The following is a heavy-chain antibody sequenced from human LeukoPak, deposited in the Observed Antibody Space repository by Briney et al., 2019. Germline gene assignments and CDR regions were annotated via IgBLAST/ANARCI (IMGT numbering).Heavy chain of an antibody. J-gene: IGHJ4*02. CDR2: IIPIVGTT. CDR1: GGTFSSYA. V-gene: IGHV1-69*13. CDR3: ARGGYYYDSSGYSHLPDY. D-gene: IGHD3-22*01. Sequence: ASAKVSCKASGGTFSSYAFSWVRQAPGQGLEWMGGIIPIVGTTNYAQMFQGRVTITADESTSTAYMELSSLRSEDTAVYYCARGGYYYDSSGYSHLPDYWGQGTLVTVS.